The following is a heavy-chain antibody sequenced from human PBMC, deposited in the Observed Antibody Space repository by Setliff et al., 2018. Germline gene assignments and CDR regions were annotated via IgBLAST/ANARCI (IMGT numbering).Heavy chain of an antibody. CDR3: AREGEIGSAFDI. V-gene: IGHV3-48*04. CDR1: GFTFSSYS. Sequence: GGSLRLSCEASGFTFSSYSMNWVRQAPGKGLEWVAHISYSSGSISYADSVKGRFTISRDNARNSLFLQMNSLRAEDTAVYYCAREGEIGSAFDIWGQGTMVTVSS. J-gene: IGHJ3*02. D-gene: IGHD1-26*01. CDR2: ISYSSGSI.